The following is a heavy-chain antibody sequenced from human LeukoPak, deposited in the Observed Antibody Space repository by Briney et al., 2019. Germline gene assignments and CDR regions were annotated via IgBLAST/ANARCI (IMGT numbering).Heavy chain of an antibody. Sequence: SETLPLTCTVSGGSISSYYWSWIRQPPGKGLEWIGYIYYSGSTNYNPSLKSRATVSVDTSKNQFSLKLSSVTAADTAVYYCATMVRGPCCVYWGQGTLVTVSS. CDR2: IYYSGST. V-gene: IGHV4-59*01. J-gene: IGHJ4*02. CDR1: GGSISSYY. CDR3: ATMVRGPCCVY. D-gene: IGHD3-10*01.